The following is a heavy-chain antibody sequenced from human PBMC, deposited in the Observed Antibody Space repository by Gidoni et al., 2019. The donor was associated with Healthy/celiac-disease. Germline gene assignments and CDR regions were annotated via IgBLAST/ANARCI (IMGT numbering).Heavy chain of an antibody. CDR2: MNPNSGNT. CDR3: ARGYRLRYSRPGLYYFDY. Sequence: QVQLVQSGAEVKKPGASVKVSCTASGYTFTSYDINWVRQATGQGHEWMGWMNPNSGNTGYAQKFQGRVTMTRNTSISTAYMELSSLRSEDTAVYYCARGYRLRYSRPGLYYFDYWGQGTLVTVSS. CDR1: GYTFTSYD. J-gene: IGHJ4*02. V-gene: IGHV1-8*01. D-gene: IGHD1-26*01.